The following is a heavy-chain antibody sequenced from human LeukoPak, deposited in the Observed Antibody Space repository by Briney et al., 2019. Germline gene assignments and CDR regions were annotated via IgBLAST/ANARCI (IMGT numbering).Heavy chain of an antibody. J-gene: IGHJ1*01. V-gene: IGHV4-39*07. CDR1: GGSISSSSYY. CDR3: ARAEIAVAGIEYFQH. D-gene: IGHD6-19*01. Sequence: SETLSLTCTVSGGSISSSSYYWGWIRQPPGKGLEWIGSIYYSGSTYYNPSLKSRVTISVDTSKNQFSLKLSSVTAADTAVYYCARAEIAVAGIEYFQHWGKGTLVTVSS. CDR2: IYYSGST.